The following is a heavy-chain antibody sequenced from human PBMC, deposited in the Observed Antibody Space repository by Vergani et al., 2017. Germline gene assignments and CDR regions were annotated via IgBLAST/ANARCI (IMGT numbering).Heavy chain of an antibody. Sequence: EVHLLESGGGLVQSGGSLRLSCAASGFTFSNSAVSWVRQAPGKGLEWGSTISSDGGSTYYADSVKGRFTISRDNSKNTLSLQMNSLRAADTAVYYCAKQGGYDFWSGQYYFDFWGQETLVTVSS. D-gene: IGHD3-3*01. CDR3: AKQGGYDFWSGQYYFDF. CDR1: GFTFSNSA. J-gene: IGHJ4*02. V-gene: IGHV3-23*01. CDR2: ISSDGGST.